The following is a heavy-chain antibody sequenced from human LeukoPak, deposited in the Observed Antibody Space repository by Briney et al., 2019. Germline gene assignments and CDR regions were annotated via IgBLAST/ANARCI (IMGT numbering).Heavy chain of an antibody. V-gene: IGHV3-48*01. J-gene: IGHJ4*02. D-gene: IGHD4-11*01. CDR3: ARAHPGDYSDFQFDY. Sequence: GGSLRLSCAASGFTFSSYSMNWVRQAPGKGLEWVSYISSSSSTIYYADSVKGRFTISRDDAKNSLYLQMNSLRAEDTAVYYCARAHPGDYSDFQFDYWGQGTLVTVSS. CDR2: ISSSSSTI. CDR1: GFTFSSYS.